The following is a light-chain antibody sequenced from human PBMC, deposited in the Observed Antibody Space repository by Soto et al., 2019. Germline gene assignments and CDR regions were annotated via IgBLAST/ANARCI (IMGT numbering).Light chain of an antibody. CDR3: AAWDDSLNGVV. J-gene: IGLJ2*01. CDR1: SSNIGSNP. Sequence: QSVLTQPPSTYGTPGQRVTISCSGSSSNIGSNPVNWYQQLPGTAPKLLIYSNEQRPSGVPDRFSGSKSGASASLAISGLQSEDEADYYCAAWDDSLNGVVFGGGTKLTVL. V-gene: IGLV1-44*01. CDR2: SNE.